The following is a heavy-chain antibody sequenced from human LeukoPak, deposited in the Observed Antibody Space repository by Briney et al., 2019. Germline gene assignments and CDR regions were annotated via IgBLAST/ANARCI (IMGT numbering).Heavy chain of an antibody. CDR2: ISYDGSNK. Sequence: GGTLRLSCAASGFTFSSYGMHWVRQAPGKGLEWVAVISYDGSNKYYADSVKGRFTISRDNSKNTLYLQMNSLRAEDTAVYYCAKDVDTAMVKVGYYFDYWGQGTLVTVSS. J-gene: IGHJ4*02. CDR3: AKDVDTAMVKVGYYFDY. D-gene: IGHD5-18*01. CDR1: GFTFSSYG. V-gene: IGHV3-30*18.